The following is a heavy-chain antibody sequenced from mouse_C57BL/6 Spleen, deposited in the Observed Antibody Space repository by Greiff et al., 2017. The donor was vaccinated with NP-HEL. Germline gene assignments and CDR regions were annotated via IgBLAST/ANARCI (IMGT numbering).Heavy chain of an antibody. CDR2: IYPRSGNT. Sequence: VKLMESGAELARPGASVKLSCKASGYTFTSYGISWVKQRTGQGLEWIGEIYPRSGNTYYNEKFKGKATLTADKSSSTAYMELRSLTSEDSAVYFCARAMITTNYYYAMDYWGQGTSVTVSS. J-gene: IGHJ4*01. V-gene: IGHV1-81*01. CDR3: ARAMITTNYYYAMDY. D-gene: IGHD2-4*01. CDR1: GYTFTSYG.